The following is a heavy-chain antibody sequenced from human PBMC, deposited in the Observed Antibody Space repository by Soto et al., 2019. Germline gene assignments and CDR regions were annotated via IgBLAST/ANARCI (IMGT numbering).Heavy chain of an antibody. V-gene: IGHV3-21*01. CDR1: GLLFSDYN. CDR2: ISGSSTYT. D-gene: IGHD1-1*01. Sequence: LRLSCTASGLLFSDYNMNWVRQAPGKGLEWVSSISGSSTYTFDADSVKGRFTISRDNAKNSLYLQMSSLRVEDTAVYYCARSLREPPFSIHWFDHWGQGFLVTVSS. J-gene: IGHJ5*02. CDR3: ARSLREPPFSIHWFDH.